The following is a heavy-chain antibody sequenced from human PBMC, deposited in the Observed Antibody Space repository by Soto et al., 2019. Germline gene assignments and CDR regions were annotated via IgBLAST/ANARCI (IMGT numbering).Heavy chain of an antibody. Sequence: GSSVKVSCKASGYTFTNDYVQGVRQAPGQGLEWMGVIHPDGGHTTYSQKFQDRVTMTRDTFTSTIYMDLSSLRSEDTAVYYCARGENDYWGQGTLVTVSS. CDR3: ARGENDY. V-gene: IGHV1-46*01. CDR2: IHPDGGHT. J-gene: IGHJ4*02. CDR1: GYTFTNDY.